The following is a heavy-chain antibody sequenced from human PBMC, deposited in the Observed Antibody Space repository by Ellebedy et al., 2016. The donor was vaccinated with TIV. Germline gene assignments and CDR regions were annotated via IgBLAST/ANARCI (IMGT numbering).Heavy chain of an antibody. D-gene: IGHD4-17*01. CDR1: GFTFSIYW. Sequence: GGSLRLSCAASGFTFSIYWMHWVRQAPGKGLVWVSRIKSDGSSTTYAGSVEGRFTISRDNAKNTLFLQMNSLGAEDTGVYYCARGVHYGDAYYHYGMDVWGQGTTVTVSS. CDR3: ARGVHYGDAYYHYGMDV. CDR2: IKSDGSST. V-gene: IGHV3-74*03. J-gene: IGHJ6*02.